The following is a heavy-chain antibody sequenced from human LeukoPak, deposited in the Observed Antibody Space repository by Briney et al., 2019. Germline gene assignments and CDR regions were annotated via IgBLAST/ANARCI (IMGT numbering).Heavy chain of an antibody. CDR2: ISWNSGSI. CDR3: AKGGFGGLSWFDP. CDR1: GFTFDDYA. Sequence: GGSLRLSCAASGFTFDDYAMHWVRQAPGKGLEWVSGISWNSGSIGYADSVKGRFTISRDNAKNSLYLQMNSLRAEDTALYYCAKGGFGGLSWFDPWGQGTLVTVSS. J-gene: IGHJ5*02. V-gene: IGHV3-9*01. D-gene: IGHD3-10*01.